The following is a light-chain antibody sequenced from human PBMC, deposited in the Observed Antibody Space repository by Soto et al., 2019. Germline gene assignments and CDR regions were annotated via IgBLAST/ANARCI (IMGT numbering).Light chain of an antibody. CDR3: QQYYSTPWT. Sequence: DFVLTQSTDSLAVSLGERATINGKSSQSVLYSSNNMNYLAWYQQKAGQPPKLLIYWASTRESGVPDRFGGSGSGTEFTLTISSLQAEDVAVYYCQQYYSTPWTFGQGTKVDI. J-gene: IGKJ1*01. CDR2: WAS. V-gene: IGKV4-1*01. CDR1: QSVLYSSNNMNY.